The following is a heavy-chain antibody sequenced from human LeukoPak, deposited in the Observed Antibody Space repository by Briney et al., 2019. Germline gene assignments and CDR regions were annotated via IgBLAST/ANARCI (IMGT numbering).Heavy chain of an antibody. CDR3: ASGITGTTYAFDI. D-gene: IGHD1-20*01. CDR2: IYHSGST. J-gene: IGHJ3*02. V-gene: IGHV4-38-2*02. CDR1: GYSISSGYY. Sequence: PSETLSLTCTVSGYSISSGYYWGWIRQPPGKGLEWIGSIYHSGSTNSNPSLKSRVTISVDTSKNQFSLNLSSVTAADTAVYYCASGITGTTYAFDIWGQGTMVTVSS.